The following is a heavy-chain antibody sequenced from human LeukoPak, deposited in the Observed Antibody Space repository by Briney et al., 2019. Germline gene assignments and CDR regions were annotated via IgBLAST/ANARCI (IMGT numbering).Heavy chain of an antibody. J-gene: IGHJ6*03. V-gene: IGHV3-7*01. D-gene: IGHD2-2*01. CDR2: IKQDGSEK. Sequence: GGSLRLSCAASGFTFSSYWMSWVRQAPGKGLEWVANIKQDGSEKYYVDSVKGRFTISRDNAKNSLYLQMNSLRAEDTAVDYCARAPARHCSSTSCYGPPPYYMDVWGKGTTVTVSS. CDR1: GFTFSSYW. CDR3: ARAPARHCSSTSCYGPPPYYMDV.